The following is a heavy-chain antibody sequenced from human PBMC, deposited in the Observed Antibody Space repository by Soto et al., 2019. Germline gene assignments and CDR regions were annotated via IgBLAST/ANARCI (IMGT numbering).Heavy chain of an antibody. J-gene: IGHJ3*02. D-gene: IGHD6-13*01. CDR1: GGTFSSYT. V-gene: IGHV1-69*02. CDR3: VRSGQQLAQDDAFDI. CDR2: IISILGIT. Sequence: QVQLVQSGAEVKKPGSSVKVSCKASGGTFSSYTITWVRQAPGQGLEWMGRIISILGITNYAQKFQGRVTITADKSTTTAYMELSSLRSEDTAVYYCVRSGQQLAQDDAFDIWGQGTMVTVSS.